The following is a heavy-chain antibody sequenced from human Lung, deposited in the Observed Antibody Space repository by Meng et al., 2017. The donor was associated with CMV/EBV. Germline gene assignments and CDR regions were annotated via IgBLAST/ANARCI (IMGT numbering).Heavy chain of an antibody. CDR3: VRETAASVFDH. CDR2: IGNKANNHNT. V-gene: IGHV3-72*01. Sequence: CAASGFTFIDHYMDWVRQAPGKGLEWVARIGNKANNHNTDYTASVKGRFTIARDDSKKSLYLQMTSLKTDDTAVYYCVRETAASVFDHWGQGTLVTVSS. CDR1: GFTFIDHY. D-gene: IGHD6-13*01. J-gene: IGHJ4*02.